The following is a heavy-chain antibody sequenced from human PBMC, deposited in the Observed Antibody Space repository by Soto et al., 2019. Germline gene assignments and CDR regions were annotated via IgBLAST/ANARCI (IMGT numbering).Heavy chain of an antibody. CDR2: IYYSGST. CDR3: AREAVVVPAAMEGYYYGMDV. CDR1: GGSISSGGYY. V-gene: IGHV4-31*03. J-gene: IGHJ6*02. D-gene: IGHD2-2*01. Sequence: QVQLQESGPGLVKPSQTLSLTCTVSGGSISSGGYYWSWIRQHPGKGLEWIGYIYYSGSTYYNPSLKSGVTISVDTSKNQSSLKLSSVTAADTAVYYCAREAVVVPAAMEGYYYGMDVWGQGTTVTVSS.